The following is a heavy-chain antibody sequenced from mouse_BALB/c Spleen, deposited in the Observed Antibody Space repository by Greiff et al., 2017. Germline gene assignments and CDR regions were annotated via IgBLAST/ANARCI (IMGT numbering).Heavy chain of an antibody. CDR2: IDPENGDT. J-gene: IGHJ2*01. CDR1: GFNIKDYY. Sequence: EVKLMESGAELVRSGASVKLSCTASGFNIKDYYMHWVKQRPEQGLEWIGWIDPENGDTEYAPKFQGKATMTADTSSNTAYLQLSSLTSEDTAVYYCNGGDFDYWGQGTTLTVSS. CDR3: NGGDFDY. V-gene: IGHV14-4*02.